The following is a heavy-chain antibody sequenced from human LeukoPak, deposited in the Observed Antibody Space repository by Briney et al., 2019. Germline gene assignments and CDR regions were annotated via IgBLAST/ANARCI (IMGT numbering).Heavy chain of an antibody. Sequence: GGSLRLSCAASGFTFSSYAMHWVRQAPGKGLEWVAVISYDGSNKYYADSVKGRFTISRDNSKNTLYLQMNSLRAEDTAVYYCARSEGSGSIYYYYMDVWGKGTTVTVSS. V-gene: IGHV3-30-3*01. CDR2: ISYDGSNK. J-gene: IGHJ6*03. D-gene: IGHD3-10*01. CDR3: ARSEGSGSIYYYYMDV. CDR1: GFTFSSYA.